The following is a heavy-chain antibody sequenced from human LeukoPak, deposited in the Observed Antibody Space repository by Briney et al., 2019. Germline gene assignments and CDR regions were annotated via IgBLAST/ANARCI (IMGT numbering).Heavy chain of an antibody. CDR3: ASVVYYYDSSGDRGGFDY. Sequence: SETLSLTCAVYGGSFSGYYWSWIRQPPGKGLEWIGEINHSGSTNYNSSLKSRVTISVDTSKNQFSLKLSSVTAADTAVYYCASVVYYYDSSGDRGGFDYWGQGTLVTVSS. CDR1: GGSFSGYY. CDR2: INHSGST. V-gene: IGHV4-34*01. D-gene: IGHD3-22*01. J-gene: IGHJ4*02.